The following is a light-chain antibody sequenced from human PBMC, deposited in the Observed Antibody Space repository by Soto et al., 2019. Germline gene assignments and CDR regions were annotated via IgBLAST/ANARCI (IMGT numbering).Light chain of an antibody. CDR1: QGISSW. CDR2: KAS. V-gene: IGKV1-5*03. Sequence: DIQMTQSPSTLSASVGDRVTITCLARQGISSWLAWYQQKPGKAPTLLIYKASSLESGVPSRFSGSGSGTEFTLTISSLQPDDFANYYCQQYNSYSQWTFGQGTKVEIK. CDR3: QQYNSYSQWT. J-gene: IGKJ1*01.